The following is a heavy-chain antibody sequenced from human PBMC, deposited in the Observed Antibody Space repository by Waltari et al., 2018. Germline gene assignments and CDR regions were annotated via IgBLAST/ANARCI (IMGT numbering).Heavy chain of an antibody. D-gene: IGHD2-2*01. CDR2: FKPNTGEP. V-gene: IGHV7-4-1*02. J-gene: IGHJ4*02. CDR3: ARAGSCSSTSCYFSHPFDF. Sequence: QVQLVQSGSELNQPGASVRVSCKASGYSFSTYAIHWVRQAPVQGPEWKGWFKPNTGEPTYAQGFTGRFVFSLDTSLSTTYLQFKSLKAEDTALYYCARAGSCSSTSCYFSHPFDFWGQGTLVTVSS. CDR1: GYSFSTYA.